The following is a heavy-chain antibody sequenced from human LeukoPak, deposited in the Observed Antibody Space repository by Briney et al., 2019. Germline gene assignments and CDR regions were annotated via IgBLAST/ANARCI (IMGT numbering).Heavy chain of an antibody. D-gene: IGHD6-19*01. CDR1: GFSFSSCA. V-gene: IGHV3-23*01. CDR2: ISGSGDST. Sequence: GGSLRLSCAASGFSFSSCAMSWVRQAPGKGLEWVSVISGSGDSTYYADSVKGRFTISRDNSKNTLYLQMNSLRAEDTAVYYCAKQSYSSCHTALNFWGQGTLVTVSS. CDR3: AKQSYSSCHTALNF. J-gene: IGHJ4*02.